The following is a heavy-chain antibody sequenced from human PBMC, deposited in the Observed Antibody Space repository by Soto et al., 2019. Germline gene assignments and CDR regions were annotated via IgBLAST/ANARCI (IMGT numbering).Heavy chain of an antibody. V-gene: IGHV3-23*01. CDR3: AKVFSPEGGNYFDH. CDR1: GFTFSNYA. CDR2: ISNSFSDGNT. J-gene: IGHJ4*02. Sequence: PGGSLILSCASSGFTFSNYAMNWVRQAPGKGLEWVSAISNSFSDGNTHYADSVKGRFTISRDNDKNTVFLEMNSLRAEDTAVYYCAKVFSPEGGNYFDHWGQGTLVTVSS.